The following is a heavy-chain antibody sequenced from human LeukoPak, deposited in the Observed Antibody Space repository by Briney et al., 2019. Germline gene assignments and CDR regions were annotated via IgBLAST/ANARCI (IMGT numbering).Heavy chain of an antibody. CDR3: AKDRGDIVVVPAAISYFDY. CDR1: GFTFSSHA. D-gene: IGHD2-2*02. CDR2: ISGSGGST. V-gene: IGHV3-23*01. J-gene: IGHJ4*02. Sequence: PGGSLRLSCAASGFTFSSHAMIYVRHALEKALEWVGDISGSGGSTNYAASVKGRFTISRDKSKNTLYLQMSSLRAEDTAVYYCAKDRGDIVVVPAAISYFDYWGQGTLVTVSS.